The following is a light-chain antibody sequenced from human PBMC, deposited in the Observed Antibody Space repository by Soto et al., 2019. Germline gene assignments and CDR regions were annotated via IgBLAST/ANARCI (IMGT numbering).Light chain of an antibody. V-gene: IGKV1-5*01. Sequence: DIQMTQSPSTLSASVGDRVTITCRASQSISDWLAWFQLKPGKAPKLLIYDASSLESGVPSRFSGSGSGTDFTLTISRLEPEDFAVYYCQQYGSSGTFGQGTKVDIK. J-gene: IGKJ1*01. CDR1: QSISDW. CDR2: DAS. CDR3: QQYGSSGT.